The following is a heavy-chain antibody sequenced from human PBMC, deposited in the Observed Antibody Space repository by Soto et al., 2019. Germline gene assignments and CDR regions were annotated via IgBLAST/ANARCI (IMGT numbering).Heavy chain of an antibody. CDR2: VSYSDSS. CDR1: GGSMNNFY. V-gene: IGHV4-59*01. D-gene: IGHD3-22*01. J-gene: IGHJ4*02. CDR3: ARALLGYDGSGYYGSGFDY. Sequence: PSETLSLTCTVSGGSMNNFYWSWIRQPPGKGLEWIGYVSYSDSSNYNPSLKSRVTISVDTSKNQFSLKLTSVTAADTAAYYCARALLGYDGSGYYGSGFDYWGQGTLVTVSS.